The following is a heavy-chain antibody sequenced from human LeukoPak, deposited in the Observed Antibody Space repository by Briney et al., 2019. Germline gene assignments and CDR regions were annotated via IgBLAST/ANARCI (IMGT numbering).Heavy chain of an antibody. CDR2: IKQDGSEK. J-gene: IGHJ4*02. CDR1: GFTFSSYW. V-gene: IGHV3-7*03. D-gene: IGHD3-3*01. Sequence: GGSLRLSCAASGFTFSSYWMSWVRQAPGKGLEWVANIKQDGSEKYYVDSVKGRFTISRDNSKNTLYLQMNSLRDGDTASYYCAKAQAVFGAPLDYWGQRTLVTVSS. CDR3: AKAQAVFGAPLDY.